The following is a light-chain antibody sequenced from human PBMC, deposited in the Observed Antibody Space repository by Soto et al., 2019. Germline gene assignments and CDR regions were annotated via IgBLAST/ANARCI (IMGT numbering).Light chain of an antibody. CDR1: XXVLYSSNNQNY. CDR2: WAS. CDR3: QQYDISPLT. J-gene: IGKJ4*01. Sequence: DMVMTQSQNSLAVSLGERXXXXXXXXXXVLYSSNNQNYLAWYQQKPGQPPKLLINWASTRESGVPDRFSGSGSGTDFTLTINSLQAEDVAVYYCQQYDISPLTFGGRTMVDVK. V-gene: IGKV4-1*01.